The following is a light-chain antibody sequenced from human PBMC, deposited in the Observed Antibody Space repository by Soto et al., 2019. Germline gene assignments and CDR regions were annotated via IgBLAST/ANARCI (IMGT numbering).Light chain of an antibody. CDR2: DTS. Sequence: EIVLTQSPATLSLSPGERATLSCRASQSVSSYLAWYQQKPGQAPRLLIYDTSNRATGIPARFSGSGSGTDFTLPISSLEPEDVAVYYCKQRQNWPWTFGQGTKVQIK. CDR3: KQRQNWPWT. CDR1: QSVSSY. V-gene: IGKV3-11*01. J-gene: IGKJ1*01.